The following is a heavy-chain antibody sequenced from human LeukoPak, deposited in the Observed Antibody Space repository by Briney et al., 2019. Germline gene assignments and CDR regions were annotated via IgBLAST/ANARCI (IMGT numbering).Heavy chain of an antibody. V-gene: IGHV1-2*02. CDR3: ARDRWMDY. J-gene: IGHJ4*03. Sequence: ASVRVSSKASGYTFTDYYMHWVRQAPGQGLEWMGWINPNSGTNYAQKFQGRVTMTRDTSISTAYMELTRLTSDDTAVYYCARDRWMDYWGQGTLVTVSS. CDR1: GYTFTDYY. D-gene: IGHD1-1*01. CDR2: INPNSGT.